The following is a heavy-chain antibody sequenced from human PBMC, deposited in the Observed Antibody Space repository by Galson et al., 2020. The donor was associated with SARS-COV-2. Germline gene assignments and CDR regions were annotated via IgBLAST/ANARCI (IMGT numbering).Heavy chain of an antibody. V-gene: IGHV3-23*01. Sequence: PGGSLRLSCAASGFTFSRYALAWVRQAPGKGLEWVSGISGGGGSTYYVDSVKGRFTISRDTSQNTVHLQMSSLRAEDTAVYYCAKDRGNDYGDQLDFWGQGTLVTVSS. D-gene: IGHD4-17*01. J-gene: IGHJ4*02. CDR3: AKDRGNDYGDQLDF. CDR2: ISGGGGST. CDR1: GFTFSRYA.